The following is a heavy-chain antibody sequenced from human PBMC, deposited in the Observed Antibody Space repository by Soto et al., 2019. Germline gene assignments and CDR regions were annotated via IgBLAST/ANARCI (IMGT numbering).Heavy chain of an antibody. CDR2: IYWDDDK. J-gene: IGHJ5*02. D-gene: IGHD2-15*01. CDR1: GFSLSTSGVG. CDR3: AHSWYCSGGSCYSSNRFDP. Sequence: QITLKESGPTLVKPTQTLTLTCTFSGFSLSTSGVGVGWIRQPPGKALEWLALIYWDDDKRYSPPLKSRLTISNYTSNNQTALTMTNLDPVGTATYYCAHSWYCSGGSCYSSNRFDPRGQGTLVTVSS. V-gene: IGHV2-5*02.